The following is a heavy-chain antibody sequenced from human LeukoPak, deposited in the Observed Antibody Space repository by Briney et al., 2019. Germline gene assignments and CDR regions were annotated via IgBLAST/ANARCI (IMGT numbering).Heavy chain of an antibody. CDR2: MNPNSGNT. V-gene: IGHV1-8*01. Sequence: ASVKVSCKASGYTFTSYDINWVRQATGQGLEWMGWMNPNSGNTGYAQKFQGRVTMTRNTSISTAYMELSSLRSEDTAVYYCARGMVDILTGWGPHYYYYYMDVWGKGTTVTVSS. CDR3: ARGMVDILTGWGPHYYYYYMDV. J-gene: IGHJ6*03. D-gene: IGHD3-9*01. CDR1: GYTFTSYD.